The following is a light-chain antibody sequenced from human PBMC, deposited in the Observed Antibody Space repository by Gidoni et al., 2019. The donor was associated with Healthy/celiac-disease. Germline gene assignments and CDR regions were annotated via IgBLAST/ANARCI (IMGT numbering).Light chain of an antibody. J-gene: IGKJ5*01. CDR3: LQRSKWPIT. CDR1: QSVSSY. Sequence: EVVLAHSPATLSWSPRERATLPCRSSQSVSSYFVWYQQKPGQATWLLIYDASNRATGIPARFSGSGSGTDFTLTISSLEAEDFAGYYCLQRSKWPITFGQGTQLEIK. CDR2: DAS. V-gene: IGKV3-11*01.